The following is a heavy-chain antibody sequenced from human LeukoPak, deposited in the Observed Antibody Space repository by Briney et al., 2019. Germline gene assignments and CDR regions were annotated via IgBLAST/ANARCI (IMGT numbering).Heavy chain of an antibody. CDR1: GSSFTSYW. D-gene: IGHD3-10*01. CDR2: IDPSDSYT. V-gene: IGHV5-10-1*01. Sequence: GESLQISCKGSGSSFTSYWISWVRQLPGKGLEWMGRIDPSDSYTNYSPSFQGHVTISADKSISTAYLQWTGLKASDTAMYYCAITAAGSYYFDYWGQGTLVTVSS. J-gene: IGHJ4*02. CDR3: AITAAGSYYFDY.